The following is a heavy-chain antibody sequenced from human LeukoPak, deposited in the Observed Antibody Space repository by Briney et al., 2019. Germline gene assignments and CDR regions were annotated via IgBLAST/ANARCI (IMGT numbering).Heavy chain of an antibody. V-gene: IGHV4-59*01. Sequence: PSETLSLTCTVSGGSISSYYWSWIRQPPGKGLEWIGYIYYSGGTNYNPSLKSRVTISVDTSKNQFSLKLSSVTAADTAVYYCARDSHYYDSSGYYKYYFDYWGQGTLVTVSS. CDR2: IYYSGGT. CDR1: GGSISSYY. CDR3: ARDSHYYDSSGYYKYYFDY. D-gene: IGHD3-22*01. J-gene: IGHJ4*02.